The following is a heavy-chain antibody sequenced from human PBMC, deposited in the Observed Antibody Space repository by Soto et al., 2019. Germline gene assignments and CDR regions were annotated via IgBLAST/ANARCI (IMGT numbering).Heavy chain of an antibody. CDR1: GFTFSSYA. CDR3: YKXPVVPAAINVYYYGMDV. J-gene: IGHJ6*02. Sequence: GGSLRLSCAASGFTFSSYAMHWVRQAPGKGLEWVAVISYDGSNKYYADSVKGRFTISRDNSKNTLYLQMNSLRAEDTAVYYCYKXPVVPAAINVYYYGMDVWGQGTTVTVSS. D-gene: IGHD2-2*01. CDR2: ISYDGSNK. V-gene: IGHV3-30-3*01.